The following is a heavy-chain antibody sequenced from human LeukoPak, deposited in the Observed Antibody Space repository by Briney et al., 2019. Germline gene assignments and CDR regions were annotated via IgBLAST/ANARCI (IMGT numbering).Heavy chain of an antibody. CDR3: ARAKPKNMVRGLIMRRESRYYFDY. CDR1: GFTFSSYW. CDR2: ISPDGSST. D-gene: IGHD3-10*01. Sequence: GGSLRLSCAASGFTFSSYWMHWVRQAPGKGLVWVSRISPDGSSTTYADSAKGRFTISRDNSKSTLYIQMNSLRAEDTAVYYCARAKPKNMVRGLIMRRESRYYFDYWGQGTLVTVSS. J-gene: IGHJ4*02. V-gene: IGHV3-74*01.